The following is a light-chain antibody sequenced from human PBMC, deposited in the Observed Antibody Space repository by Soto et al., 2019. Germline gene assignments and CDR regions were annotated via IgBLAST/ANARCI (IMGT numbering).Light chain of an antibody. CDR1: SNDVGAYNY. CDR3: SSYAGSNNLV. J-gene: IGLJ2*01. Sequence: QSALTQPPSASGSPGQSVTISCTGTSNDVGAYNYVSWYQQHPGKAPKLMIYEVSERPSGVPDRFSGSKSGNTASLTVSGLQAEDEADFYCSSYAGSNNLVFGGGTQLTVL. CDR2: EVS. V-gene: IGLV2-8*01.